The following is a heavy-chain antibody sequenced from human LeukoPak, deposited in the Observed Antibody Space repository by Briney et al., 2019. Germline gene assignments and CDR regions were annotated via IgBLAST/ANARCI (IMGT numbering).Heavy chain of an antibody. Sequence: ASVKVSCKASGYTFTSYDINWVRQATGQGREGMGWMNPNSGNTGYAQKFQGRVTMTRNTSISTAYMELSRLRSDDTAVYYCARGTSSWRFDPWGQGTLVTVSS. CDR3: ARGTSSWRFDP. J-gene: IGHJ5*02. CDR1: GYTFTSYD. CDR2: MNPNSGNT. V-gene: IGHV1-8*01. D-gene: IGHD6-13*01.